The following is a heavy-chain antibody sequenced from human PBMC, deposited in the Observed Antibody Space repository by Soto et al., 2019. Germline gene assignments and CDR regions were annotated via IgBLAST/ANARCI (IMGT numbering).Heavy chain of an antibody. D-gene: IGHD3-22*01. Sequence: PGGSLRLSCAASGFTFSSYAMSWVRQAPGKGLEWVSAISGSGGSTYYADSVKGRFTISRDNSKNTLYLQMNSLRAEDTAVYYCVKEDTMIVVVIPTLDYFDYWGQGTLVTVSS. CDR1: GFTFSSYA. J-gene: IGHJ4*02. CDR3: VKEDTMIVVVIPTLDYFDY. CDR2: ISGSGGST. V-gene: IGHV3-23*01.